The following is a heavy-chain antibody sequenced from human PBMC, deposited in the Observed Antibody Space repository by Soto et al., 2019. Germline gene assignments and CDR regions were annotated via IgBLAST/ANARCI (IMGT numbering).Heavy chain of an antibody. CDR3: STRAYDTNGYYRFDP. Sequence: QVQLPQWGAGLLKPSETLSLPRAVYGGSLRGHSWTWIRQSPGKGLEWIGVINHSGRVNYSPSLKSRVTISLDTSKNQFSLTLSAVTAADTAMYYCSTRAYDTNGYYRFDPWGQGTLVTVSS. CDR1: GGSLRGHS. CDR2: INHSGRV. V-gene: IGHV4-34*01. D-gene: IGHD3-22*01. J-gene: IGHJ5*01.